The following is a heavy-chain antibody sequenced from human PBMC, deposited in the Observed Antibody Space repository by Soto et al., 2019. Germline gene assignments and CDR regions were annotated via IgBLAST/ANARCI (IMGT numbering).Heavy chain of an antibody. CDR3: ARATEYYDILTGLNWFDP. CDR2: IYYSGST. V-gene: IGHV4-61*01. CDR1: GGSVSSGSYY. Sequence: SETLSLTCTVSGGSVSSGSYYWSWIRQPPGKGLEWIGYIYYSGSTNYNPSLKSRVTISVDTSKNQSSLKLSSVTAADTAVYYCARATEYYDILTGLNWFDPWGQGTLVTVSS. D-gene: IGHD3-9*01. J-gene: IGHJ5*02.